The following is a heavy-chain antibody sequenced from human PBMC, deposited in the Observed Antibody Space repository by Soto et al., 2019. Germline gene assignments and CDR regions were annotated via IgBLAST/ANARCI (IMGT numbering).Heavy chain of an antibody. D-gene: IGHD4-4*01. CDR1: GFTFSSYA. Sequence: SLRLSCAASGFTFSSYAMHWVRQAPGKGLEWVAVISYDGSNKYYADSVKGRFTISRDNSKNTLYLQMNSLRAEDTAVYYCARNLHVYSNDCYFDYWGPGTLLTVSS. J-gene: IGHJ4*02. CDR2: ISYDGSNK. V-gene: IGHV3-30-3*01. CDR3: ARNLHVYSNDCYFDY.